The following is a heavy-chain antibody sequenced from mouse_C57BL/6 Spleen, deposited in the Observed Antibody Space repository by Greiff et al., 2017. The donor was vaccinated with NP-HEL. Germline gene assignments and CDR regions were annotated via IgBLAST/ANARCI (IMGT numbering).Heavy chain of an antibody. CDR2: IDPSDSYT. J-gene: IGHJ2*01. V-gene: IGHV1-50*01. Sequence: QVQLQQSGAELVKPGASVKLSCKASGYTFTSYWMQWVKQRPGQGLEWIGEIDPSDSYTNYNQKFKGKATLTVDTSSSTAYMQLSSLTSEDSAVYYCARRSPDYYGSSYQDYWGQGTTLTVSS. CDR3: ARRSPDYYGSSYQDY. CDR1: GYTFTSYW. D-gene: IGHD1-1*01.